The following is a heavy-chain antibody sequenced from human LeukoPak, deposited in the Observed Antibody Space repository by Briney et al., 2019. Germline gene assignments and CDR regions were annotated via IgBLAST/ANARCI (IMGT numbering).Heavy chain of an antibody. CDR2: ITRSSAL. CDR1: GFTFSDYG. CDR3: AKVVEERSEYFQH. Sequence: PGGSLRLSCAASGFTFSDYGMIWVRQAPGKGLEWVSYITRSSALHYADSVKGRFTISRDNAKNSLFLQMSSLRDEDTAVYYCAKVVEERSEYFQHWGQGTLVTVSS. V-gene: IGHV3-48*02. D-gene: IGHD1-26*01. J-gene: IGHJ1*01.